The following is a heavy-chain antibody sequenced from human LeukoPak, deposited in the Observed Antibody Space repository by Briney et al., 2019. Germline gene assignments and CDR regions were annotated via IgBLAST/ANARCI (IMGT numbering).Heavy chain of an antibody. V-gene: IGHV3-13*01. CDR1: GFTFSTCD. Sequence: PGGSLRLSCAASGFTFSTCDMHWVRQPTVKGLECVSPFYAGGDTYYPGSVKGRFTISRDNSENTVYLQMNSLRVEDTALYYCAKEPREYCGSNACPNWLDAWGQGTLVTVSS. J-gene: IGHJ5*02. CDR3: AKEPREYCGSNACPNWLDA. CDR2: FYAGGDT. D-gene: IGHD2-2*01.